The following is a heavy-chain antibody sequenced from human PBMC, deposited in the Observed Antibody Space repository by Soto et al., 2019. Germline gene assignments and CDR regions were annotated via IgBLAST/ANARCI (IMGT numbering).Heavy chain of an antibody. V-gene: IGHV4-30-2*01. J-gene: IGHJ4*01. CDR1: GGSISSGDFS. CDR2: IYHRGST. D-gene: IGHD4-17*01. CDR3: ATNRDYGILNY. Sequence: QLQLQESGSGLVKPSQTLSLSCTVSGGSISSGDFSWSWVRQPPGRGLEWIGYIYHRGSTFYSPSLKSRVTISIDRSTNQFSLRLSSVPAADTAVYYCATNRDYGILNYWGQGTLVTVSS.